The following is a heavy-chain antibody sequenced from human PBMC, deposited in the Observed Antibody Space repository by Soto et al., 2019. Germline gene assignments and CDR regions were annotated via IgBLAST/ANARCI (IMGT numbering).Heavy chain of an antibody. CDR3: ARNGDSSDYRGWFDP. J-gene: IGHJ5*02. CDR1: GFTISSNY. D-gene: IGHD3-22*01. V-gene: IGHV3-66*01. CDR2: IYSGGTT. Sequence: GGSLRLSCAASGFTISSNYMSWVRQAPGKGLEWVSVIYSGGTTYYADSVKGRFTISRDNSKNTLYLQMNSLRAEDTAVYYCARNGDSSDYRGWFDPWGQGTLVTVSS.